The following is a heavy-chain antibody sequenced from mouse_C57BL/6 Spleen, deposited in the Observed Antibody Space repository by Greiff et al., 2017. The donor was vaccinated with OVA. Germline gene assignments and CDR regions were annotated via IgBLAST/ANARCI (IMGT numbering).Heavy chain of an antibody. CDR3: ARGAYGSSLYYAMDY. D-gene: IGHD1-1*01. V-gene: IGHV1-18*01. CDR1: GYTFTDYN. J-gene: IGHJ4*01. CDR2: INPNNGGT. Sequence: VQLQQSGPELVKPGASVKIPCKASGYTFTDYNMDWVKQSHGKSLEWIGDINPNNGGTIYNQKFKGKATLTVDKSSSTAYMELRSLTSEDTAVYYCARGAYGSSLYYAMDYWGQGTSVTVSS.